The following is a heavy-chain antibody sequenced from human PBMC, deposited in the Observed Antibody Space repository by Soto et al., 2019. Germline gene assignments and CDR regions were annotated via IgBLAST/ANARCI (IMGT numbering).Heavy chain of an antibody. J-gene: IGHJ6*02. CDR2: INAGNGNT. CDR3: ARALYSSSWYYGNYYYYYGMDV. V-gene: IGHV1-3*01. CDR1: GYTFTSYA. D-gene: IGHD6-13*01. Sequence: ASVKVSCKASGYTFTSYAMHWVRQAPGQRLEWMGWINAGNGNTKYSQKFQGRVTITRDTSASTAYMELSSLRSEDTAVYYCARALYSSSWYYGNYYYYYGMDVWGQGTTVTVSS.